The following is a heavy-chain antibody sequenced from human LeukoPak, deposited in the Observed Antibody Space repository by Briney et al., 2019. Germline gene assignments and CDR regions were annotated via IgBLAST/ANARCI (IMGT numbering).Heavy chain of an antibody. CDR3: ARGGPDQPYDFWSGYYNGYFDY. Sequence: GGSLRLSCAASGFTFSSYGMHWVRQAPGKGLEWVAVIWYDGSNKYYADSVKGRFTISRDNSKNTLYLQMNSLRAEDTAVYYCARGGPDQPYDFWSGYYNGYFDYWGQGTLVTVSS. V-gene: IGHV3-33*01. CDR2: IWYDGSNK. J-gene: IGHJ4*02. CDR1: GFTFSSYG. D-gene: IGHD3-3*01.